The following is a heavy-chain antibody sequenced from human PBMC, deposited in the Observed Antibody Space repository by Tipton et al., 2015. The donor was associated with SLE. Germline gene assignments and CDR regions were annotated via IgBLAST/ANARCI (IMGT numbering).Heavy chain of an antibody. CDR2: VDHRGGT. Sequence: TLSLTCTVSGGSISRGGYYWSWLRQSPGKGLEWIGEVDHRGGTNFNPSLNSRVTILVDTSKNQFSLKMKSVTATDTALYYCARRRYRAYYSMDVWGRGTTVTVSS. CDR3: ARRRYRAYYSMDV. D-gene: IGHD5-12*01. V-gene: IGHV4-39*07. CDR1: GGSISRGGYY. J-gene: IGHJ6*04.